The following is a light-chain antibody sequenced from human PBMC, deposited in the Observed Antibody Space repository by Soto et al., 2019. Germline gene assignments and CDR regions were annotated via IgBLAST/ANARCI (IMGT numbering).Light chain of an antibody. CDR2: GAS. Sequence: DIVMTQSPATLSVSPGERVTFSCRASQNVYNKLAWYQHKPGQAPRLLISGASTGATGVPPRFSGSGSGTDFTLTINSLQPEDFATYFCQQGYSMPLTFGGGTKVDIK. CDR1: QNVYNK. V-gene: IGKV3-15*01. CDR3: QQGYSMPLT. J-gene: IGKJ4*01.